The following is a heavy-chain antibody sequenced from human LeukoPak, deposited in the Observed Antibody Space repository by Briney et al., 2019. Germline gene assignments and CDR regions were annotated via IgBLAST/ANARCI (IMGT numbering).Heavy chain of an antibody. CDR1: GGSFSGYY. J-gene: IGHJ6*02. CDR2: INHSGST. CDR3: ARGLEDTAPLPYYGMDV. V-gene: IGHV4-34*01. D-gene: IGHD5-18*01. Sequence: SETLSLTCAVYGGSFSGYYWSWIRQPPGKGLEWIGEINHSGSTNYNPTLKSRVTISVDTSKNQFSLKLSSVTAADTAVYYCARGLEDTAPLPYYGMDVWGQGTTVTVSS.